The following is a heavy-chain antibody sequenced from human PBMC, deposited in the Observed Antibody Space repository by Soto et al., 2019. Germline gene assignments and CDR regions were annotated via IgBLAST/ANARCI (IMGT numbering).Heavy chain of an antibody. D-gene: IGHD6-13*01. CDR2: IYSGGST. CDR1: GFIVSSNY. Sequence: GGSLRLSCAASGFIVSSNYMSWVRQAPGKGLEWVSVIYSGGSTYYADSVKGRFTISRDNSKNTLYLQMSSLRAEDTAVYYCARGFSAGKGSPQDFWGQGSLVTVSS. CDR3: ARGFSAGKGSPQDF. V-gene: IGHV3-53*01. J-gene: IGHJ4*02.